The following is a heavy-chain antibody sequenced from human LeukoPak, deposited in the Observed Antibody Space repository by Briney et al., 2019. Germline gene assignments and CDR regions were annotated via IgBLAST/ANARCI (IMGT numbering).Heavy chain of an antibody. CDR3: ARDGYGSGSYFDY. V-gene: IGHV1-46*01. CDR2: INPSGGTT. J-gene: IGHJ4*02. D-gene: IGHD3-10*01. CDR1: GYTFTNYY. Sequence: ASVKVSCKASGYTFTNYYIHWVWQAPGQGLEWMGIINPSGGTTRYAQKFQGRVTMTRDTSTSTVYMDLNSLRSEDTAVYYCARDGYGSGSYFDYWGQGTLVTVSS.